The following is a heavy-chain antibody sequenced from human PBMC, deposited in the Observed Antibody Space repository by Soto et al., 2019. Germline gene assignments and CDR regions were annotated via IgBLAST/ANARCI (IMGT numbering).Heavy chain of an antibody. CDR2: ISTSGSTI. Sequence: PGGSLRLSCAASGFTFSDYYMTWIRQAPGKGLEWVSYISTSGSTIYYADSVKGRFTISRDNAKYSLYLQMNSLRAEDTAVYYCARVELSGMAFDYWGQGTQVTVSS. CDR1: GFTFSDYY. J-gene: IGHJ4*02. D-gene: IGHD1-20*01. V-gene: IGHV3-11*01. CDR3: ARVELSGMAFDY.